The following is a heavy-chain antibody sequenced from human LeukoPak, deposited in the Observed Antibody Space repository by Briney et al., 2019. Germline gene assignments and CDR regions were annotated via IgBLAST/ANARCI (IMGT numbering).Heavy chain of an antibody. CDR1: GASISSYY. V-gene: IGHV4-59*01. CDR3: ASGPYPAAGTDRQFDY. D-gene: IGHD6-13*01. J-gene: IGHJ4*02. Sequence: PSETLSLTCTVSGASISSYYWSWIRQPPGKGLEWIGYIFYSGSTNYNPSLKSRVTISVDTSKNQFSLKLSSMTAADTAVYYCASGPYPAAGTDRQFDYWGQGTLVTVSS. CDR2: IFYSGST.